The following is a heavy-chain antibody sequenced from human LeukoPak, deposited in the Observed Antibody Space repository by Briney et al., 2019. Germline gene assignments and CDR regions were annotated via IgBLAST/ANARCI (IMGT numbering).Heavy chain of an antibody. V-gene: IGHV1-18*04. CDR1: GYTFTSYG. CDR2: ISAYNGNT. Sequence: LGASVKVSCKASGYTFTSYGISWVRQAPGQGLEWMGWISAYNGNTNYAQKLQGRVTMTTDTSTSTAYMELSSLRSEDTAVYYCASRKEKTTVTTKFYAFDIWGQGTMVTVSS. J-gene: IGHJ3*02. CDR3: ASRKEKTTVTTKFYAFDI. D-gene: IGHD4-17*01.